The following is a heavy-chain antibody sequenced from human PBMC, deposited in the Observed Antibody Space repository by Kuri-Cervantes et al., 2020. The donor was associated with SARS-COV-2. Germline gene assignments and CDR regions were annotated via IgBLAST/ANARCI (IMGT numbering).Heavy chain of an antibody. V-gene: IGHV3-33*06. Sequence: GESLKISCAASGFTFSSYGMHWVRQAPGKGLEWVAVIWYDGVNKYYADSVKGRFTISRDNSKNTLYLQMNSLRAEDTAVYYCAKVGYYDFWSGYSSYYFDYWGQGTLVTVSS. CDR3: AKVGYYDFWSGYSSYYFDY. J-gene: IGHJ4*02. CDR1: GFTFSSYG. CDR2: IWYDGVNK. D-gene: IGHD3-3*01.